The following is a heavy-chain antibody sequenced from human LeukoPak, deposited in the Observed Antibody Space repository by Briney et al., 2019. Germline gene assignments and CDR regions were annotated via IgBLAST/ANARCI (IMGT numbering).Heavy chain of an antibody. Sequence: ASVKVSCKASGYTFTSYGISWVRQAPGQGLEWMGWISPYNGNTKYAQKLQGRVTITTDESTSTAYMELSSLRSEDTAVYYCARRGPQGDFDLWGRGTLVTVSS. CDR2: ISPYNGNT. V-gene: IGHV1-18*01. J-gene: IGHJ2*01. CDR3: ARRGPQGDFDL. CDR1: GYTFTSYG. D-gene: IGHD3-10*01.